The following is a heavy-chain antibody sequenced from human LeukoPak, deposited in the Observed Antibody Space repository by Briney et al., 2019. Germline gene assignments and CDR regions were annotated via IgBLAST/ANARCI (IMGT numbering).Heavy chain of an antibody. V-gene: IGHV3-7*02. D-gene: IGHD2-21*02. J-gene: IGHJ4*02. Sequence: GTSLRLSCTAAGFTFSSYWMTWVRQAPGKGLEWVANIKQDGSVKYYVASVKGRFTISRDNAKNSLYLQMNSLRAEDTAVYYCASLAVVTGGNWGQGTLVTVSS. CDR1: GFTFSSYW. CDR2: IKQDGSVK. CDR3: ASLAVVTGGN.